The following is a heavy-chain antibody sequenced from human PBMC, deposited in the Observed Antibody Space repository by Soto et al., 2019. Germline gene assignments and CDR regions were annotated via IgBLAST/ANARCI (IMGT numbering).Heavy chain of an antibody. J-gene: IGHJ4*02. CDR1: GYTFTGYY. CDR3: ARIMSDDFWSGYYTPGYFDY. Sequence: ASVKVSCKVSGYTFTGYYMHWVRQAPGQGLEWMGWINPNSGGTNYAQKFQGRVTMTRDTSISTAYMELSRLRSDDTAVYYCARIMSDDFWSGYYTPGYFDYWGQGTLVTVSS. V-gene: IGHV1-2*02. D-gene: IGHD3-3*01. CDR2: INPNSGGT.